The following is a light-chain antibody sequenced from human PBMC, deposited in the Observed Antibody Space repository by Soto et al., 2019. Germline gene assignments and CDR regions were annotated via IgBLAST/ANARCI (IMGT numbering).Light chain of an antibody. CDR3: QRYGGPSWT. V-gene: IGKV3-20*01. Sequence: EIVLTQSPGTLSLSPGERATLSCRASQSVTSNYLAWYQQKPGQAPRLLIFGASSRANGIPDKFSGSGSGTDFTLTISRLDPEDFAVYYCQRYGGPSWTFGEGTKVEIK. CDR1: QSVTSNY. CDR2: GAS. J-gene: IGKJ1*01.